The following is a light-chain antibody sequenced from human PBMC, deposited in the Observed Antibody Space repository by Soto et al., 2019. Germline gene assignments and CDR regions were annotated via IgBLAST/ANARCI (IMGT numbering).Light chain of an antibody. CDR3: SSYAGSNNFCV. CDR2: EVS. Sequence: QSVLTQPPSASGSNGQTVTVSCTGTSSDIGGYNYVSWYQQHPGKAPKLIIYEVSERPSGVPDRFSGSKSGDTASLTVSGLQAEDEADYYCSSYAGSNNFCVFGPGTKVTVL. CDR1: SSDIGGYNY. J-gene: IGLJ1*01. V-gene: IGLV2-8*01.